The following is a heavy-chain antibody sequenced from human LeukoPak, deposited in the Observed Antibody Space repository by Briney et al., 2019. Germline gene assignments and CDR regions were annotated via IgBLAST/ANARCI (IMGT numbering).Heavy chain of an antibody. V-gene: IGHV1-8*01. D-gene: IGHD5-12*01. CDR3: ASMGVARYSGYDLDY. CDR1: GYTFTSYD. Sequence: ASVKVSCKASGYTFTSYDINWVRQATGQGLEWMGWMNPNSGNTGYAQKFQGRVTMTRNTSISTAYIDLSSLRSEDTAVYYCASMGVARYSGYDLDYWGQGTLVTVSS. J-gene: IGHJ4*02. CDR2: MNPNSGNT.